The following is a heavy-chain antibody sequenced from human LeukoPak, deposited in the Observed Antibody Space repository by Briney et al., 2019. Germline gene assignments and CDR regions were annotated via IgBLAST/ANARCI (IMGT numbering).Heavy chain of an antibody. CDR1: GGSMSSYY. V-gene: IGHV4-59*12. Sequence: SETLSLTCTVSGGSMSSYYWSWIRQPPGKGLEWIGYSYYSGSTYYNPSLKSRVTILVDTSKNQFSLKLSSVTAADTAVYYCARDYGSGRRYYYMDVWGKGTTVTVSS. CDR3: ARDYGSGRRYYYMDV. CDR2: SYYSGST. J-gene: IGHJ6*03. D-gene: IGHD3-10*01.